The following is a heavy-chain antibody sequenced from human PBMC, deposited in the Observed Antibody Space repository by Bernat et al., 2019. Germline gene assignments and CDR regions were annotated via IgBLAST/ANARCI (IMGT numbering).Heavy chain of an antibody. CDR2: ISAYNGNT. Sequence: QVQLVQSGAEVKKPGASVKVSCKASGYTFTSYGISWVRQAPGQGLEWMGWISAYNGNTNYAQKTQGRVTVTTDTSKTTAYIELGGLSSDDKAVYYCARVIGGVLEWLRSYGMDVWGQGTTVTVSS. V-gene: IGHV1-18*01. J-gene: IGHJ6*02. D-gene: IGHD3-3*01. CDR1: GYTFTSYG. CDR3: ARVIGGVLEWLRSYGMDV.